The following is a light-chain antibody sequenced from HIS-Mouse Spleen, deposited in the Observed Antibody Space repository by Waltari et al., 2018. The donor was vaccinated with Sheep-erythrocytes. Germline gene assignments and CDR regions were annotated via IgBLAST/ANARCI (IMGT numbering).Light chain of an antibody. J-gene: IGLJ1*01. Sequence: SYELTQPPSVSVSPGQTASIPCSGNTLGDNYACWYQQKPGQSPVLVIYHDSKRPSGIPERFSGSNSGNTATLTISGTQAMDEADYYCQAWDSSTYVFGTGTKVTVL. V-gene: IGLV3-1*01. CDR3: QAWDSSTYV. CDR1: TLGDNY. CDR2: HDS.